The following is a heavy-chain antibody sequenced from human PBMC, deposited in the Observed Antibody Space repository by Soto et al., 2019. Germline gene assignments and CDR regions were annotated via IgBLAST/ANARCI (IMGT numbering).Heavy chain of an antibody. D-gene: IGHD3-22*01. V-gene: IGHV1-69*13. CDR2: IIPIGGTP. CDR1: GRTFNNYA. CDR3: ATNYYDGSGHYFIFEH. J-gene: IGHJ4*02. Sequence: SVKVSCKASGRTFNNYAISWVRQAPGIGFEWLGVIIPIGGTPEHAQKFQGRVTISADESTNTAYMELSSLRSEDTAVYYCATNYYDGSGHYFIFEHWGQGTLVTVSS.